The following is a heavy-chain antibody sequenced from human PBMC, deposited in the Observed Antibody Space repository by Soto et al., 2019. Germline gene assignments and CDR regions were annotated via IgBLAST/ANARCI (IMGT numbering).Heavy chain of an antibody. CDR3: ARVYDFWSGYLDY. V-gene: IGHV4-31*03. CDR2: IYYSGST. D-gene: IGHD3-3*01. Sequence: TSQTLSLTCTVSGGSISSGGYYWSWIRQHPGKGLEWIGYIYYSGSTYYNPSLKSRVTISVDTSKNQFSLKLSSVTAADTAVYYCARVYDFWSGYLDYWGQGTLXTVSS. CDR1: GGSISSGGYY. J-gene: IGHJ4*02.